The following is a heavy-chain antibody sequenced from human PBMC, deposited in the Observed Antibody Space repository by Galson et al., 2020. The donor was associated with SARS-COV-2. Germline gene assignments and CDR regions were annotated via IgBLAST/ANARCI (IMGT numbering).Heavy chain of an antibody. CDR3: ARQMGRWLQLSVGFDI. CDR2: IYYSGST. V-gene: IGHV4-39*07. J-gene: IGHJ3*02. CDR1: GGSISSSSYY. D-gene: IGHD5-12*01. Sequence: SETLSLTCTVSGGSISSSSYYWGWIRQPPGKGLEWIGSIYYSGSTYYNPSLKSRVTISVDTSKNQFSLKLSSVTAADTAVYYCARQMGRWLQLSVGFDIWGQGTMVTVSS.